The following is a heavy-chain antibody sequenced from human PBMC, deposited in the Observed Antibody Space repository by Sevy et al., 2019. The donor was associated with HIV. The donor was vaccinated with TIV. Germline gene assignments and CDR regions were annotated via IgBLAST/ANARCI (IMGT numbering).Heavy chain of an antibody. D-gene: IGHD6-19*01. Sequence: SETLSLTCSVTGGSISSYYWSWIRQPPGKGLEWIGYIYYSGSTNYNPSPKSRVTISVDTCKNQFSLKLTSVTAADTAVYYCAREGGIAVAGLDYWGQGTLVTVSS. CDR3: AREGGIAVAGLDY. V-gene: IGHV4-59*01. CDR2: IYYSGST. J-gene: IGHJ4*02. CDR1: GGSISSYY.